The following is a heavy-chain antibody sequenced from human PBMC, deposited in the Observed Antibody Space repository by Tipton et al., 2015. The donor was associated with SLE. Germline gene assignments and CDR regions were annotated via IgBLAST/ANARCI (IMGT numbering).Heavy chain of an antibody. V-gene: IGHV4-38-2*02. Sequence: TLSLTCTVSGYSISSGFYWGWIRQPPGKGLEWIGYIYYSGSTNYNPSLKSRVTISVDTSKNQFSLRLSSVTAADTAVYYCARGARSDIAAAGDFDYWGQGTLVTVSS. D-gene: IGHD6-13*01. J-gene: IGHJ4*02. CDR2: IYYSGST. CDR3: ARGARSDIAAAGDFDY. CDR1: GYSISSGFY.